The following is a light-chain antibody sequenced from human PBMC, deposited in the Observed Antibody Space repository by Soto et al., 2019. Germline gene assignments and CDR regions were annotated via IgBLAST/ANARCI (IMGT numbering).Light chain of an antibody. Sequence: DTVLTQSPGTLSLTSGERATLSCRASQSISGTCLAWYQQKPGQAPRLLIYSASTRATGIPDRFSGSGSGTDFTLTISRLEPEDFAVYYCQHYGTSPSTFGRGTKVDIK. CDR2: SAS. V-gene: IGKV3-20*01. J-gene: IGKJ1*01. CDR3: QHYGTSPST. CDR1: QSISGTC.